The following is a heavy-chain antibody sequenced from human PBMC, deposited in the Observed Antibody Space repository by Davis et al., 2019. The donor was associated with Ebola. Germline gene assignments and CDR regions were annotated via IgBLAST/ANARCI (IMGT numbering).Heavy chain of an antibody. V-gene: IGHV4-34*01. Sequence: GSLRLSCAVYGGSFSGYYWSWIRQPPGKGLEWIGEINHSGRTNYNPSPKSRLTISVATSKKQLSLRLSSLTAADTAMYYCAREGVKGSVGMDVWGQGTMVTVSA. CDR2: INHSGRT. J-gene: IGHJ6*01. CDR3: AREGVKGSVGMDV. CDR1: GGSFSGYY. D-gene: IGHD3-16*01.